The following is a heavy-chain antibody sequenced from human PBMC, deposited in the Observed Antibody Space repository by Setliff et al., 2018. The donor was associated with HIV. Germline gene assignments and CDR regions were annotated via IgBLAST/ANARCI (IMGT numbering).Heavy chain of an antibody. D-gene: IGHD3-22*01. CDR2: INTDTGNP. J-gene: IGHJ4*02. CDR1: GYTFTSYA. CDR3: ARDGKPYYYDSSGYSGFDY. V-gene: IGHV7-4-1*02. Sequence: WASVKVSCKASGYTFTSYAMNWVRQAPGQGLEWMGWINTDTGNPTYAQGFTGRFVFSLDTSASTAYLQISSLKAEDTAVYYCARDGKPYYYDSSGYSGFDYWGQGTLVTVSS.